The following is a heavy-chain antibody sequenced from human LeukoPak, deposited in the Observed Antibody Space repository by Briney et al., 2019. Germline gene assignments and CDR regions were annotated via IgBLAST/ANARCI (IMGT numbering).Heavy chain of an antibody. Sequence: GASVKVSCMASGYTFTSYGISWVRQAPGQGLEWMGWISAYNGNTNYAQKLQGRVTMTTDTSTSTAYMELRSLRSDDTAVYYCARDLRDTAMVILFDYWGQGTLVTVSS. CDR2: ISAYNGNT. V-gene: IGHV1-18*01. CDR3: ARDLRDTAMVILFDY. D-gene: IGHD5-18*01. CDR1: GYTFTSYG. J-gene: IGHJ4*02.